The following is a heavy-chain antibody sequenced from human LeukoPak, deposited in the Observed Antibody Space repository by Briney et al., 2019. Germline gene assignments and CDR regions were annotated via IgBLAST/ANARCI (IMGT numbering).Heavy chain of an antibody. J-gene: IGHJ3*02. CDR1: GYTFTSYG. Sequence: ASVKVSCKASGYTFTSYGISWVRQAPGQGLEWMGIINPSGGSTGYAQKFQGRVTMTRDTSTSTVYMELSSLRSEDTAVYYCARDSGVTIFGVVIYDAFEIWGQGTMVTVSS. CDR2: INPSGGST. CDR3: ARDSGVTIFGVVIYDAFEI. D-gene: IGHD3-3*01. V-gene: IGHV1-46*01.